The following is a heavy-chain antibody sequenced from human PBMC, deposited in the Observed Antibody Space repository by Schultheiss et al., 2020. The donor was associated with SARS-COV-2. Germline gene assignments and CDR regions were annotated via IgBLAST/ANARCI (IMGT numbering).Heavy chain of an antibody. CDR3: ESLQVLDY. CDR1: GFTFSSYW. J-gene: IGHJ4*02. Sequence: GGSLRLSCAASGFTFSSYWMHWVRQAPGMGLVWVSRINSDGSSTTYANSVKDRFTISSDNSKNTLYLQMSSLRAEDTAVYYCESLQVLDYWGQGTLVTVSS. CDR2: INSDGSST. D-gene: IGHD1-1*01. V-gene: IGHV3-74*01.